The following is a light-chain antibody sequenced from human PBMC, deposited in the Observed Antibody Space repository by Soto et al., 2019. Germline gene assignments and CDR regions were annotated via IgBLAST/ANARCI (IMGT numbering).Light chain of an antibody. CDR3: QQYTSYPWT. CDR2: KAP. V-gene: IGKV1-5*03. Sequence: DIQMTQSPSTLSASVGDRVTITCRASQSISSWLAWYQQKPGKAPNLLIYKAPSVESGVPSRFSGSGSGTEFTRSLSSLQPHDFATYYCQQYTSYPWTFGQGTQVEIK. J-gene: IGKJ1*01. CDR1: QSISSW.